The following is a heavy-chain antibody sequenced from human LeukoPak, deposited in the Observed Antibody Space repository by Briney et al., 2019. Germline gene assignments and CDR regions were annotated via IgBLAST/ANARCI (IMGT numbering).Heavy chain of an antibody. CDR3: TKGYSMSY. CDR2: VNHSGST. V-gene: IGHV4-34*01. CDR1: GGSFSGYY. Sequence: PSETLSLTCAVYGGSFSGYYWSWIRQPPGKGLEWIGEVNHSGSTNYNPSLKSRVTISVDTSKNQFSLQLNSVTPEDTAVYYCTKGYSMSYWGLGTLVTVSS. J-gene: IGHJ4*02. D-gene: IGHD6-13*01.